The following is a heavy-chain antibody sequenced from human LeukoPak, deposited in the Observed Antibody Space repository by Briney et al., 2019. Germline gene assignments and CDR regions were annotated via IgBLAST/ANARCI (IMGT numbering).Heavy chain of an antibody. V-gene: IGHV4-59*08. CDR3: ARHSRARTTWGAIDP. CDR2: IYYSGST. J-gene: IGHJ5*02. Sequence: SETLSLTCTVSGGSITGYYWNWIRQPPGRGLEWIGYIYYSGSTTYNPSLKSRVTISVDTSKNQFSLKLSSVTAADTAVYYCARHSRARTTWGAIDPWGQGTLVTVSS. CDR1: GGSITGYY. D-gene: IGHD1-1*01.